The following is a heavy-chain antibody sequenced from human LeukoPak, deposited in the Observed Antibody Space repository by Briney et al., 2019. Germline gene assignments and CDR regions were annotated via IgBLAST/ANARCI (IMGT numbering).Heavy chain of an antibody. D-gene: IGHD3-10*01. J-gene: IGHJ4*02. CDR1: GYTFTSYD. V-gene: IGHV1-8*01. CDR3: ARGGVDYYGSGTYYLMHYFDH. Sequence: GASAKVSCKASGYTFTSYDINWVRQATGQGLEWMGWMNPNSGNTGYAQKFQGRVTMTRNTSISTACMELSSLRSEDTAVYFCARGGVDYYGSGTYYLMHYFDHWGQGALVTVSS. CDR2: MNPNSGNT.